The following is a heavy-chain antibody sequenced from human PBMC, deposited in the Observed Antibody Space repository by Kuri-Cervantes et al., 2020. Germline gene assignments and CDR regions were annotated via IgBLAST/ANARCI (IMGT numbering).Heavy chain of an antibody. CDR1: GFTFGDYA. J-gene: IGHJ5*02. Sequence: GGSLRLSCTASGFTFGDYAMSWFRQAPGKGLEWVGFIRSKAYGGTTEYAASVKGRFTISRDDSKSIAYLQMNSLKTEDTAVYYCARAGYGKGYDLWGPGTLVTVSS. CDR3: ARAGYGKGYDL. V-gene: IGHV3-49*03. D-gene: IGHD5-12*01. CDR2: IRSKAYGGTT.